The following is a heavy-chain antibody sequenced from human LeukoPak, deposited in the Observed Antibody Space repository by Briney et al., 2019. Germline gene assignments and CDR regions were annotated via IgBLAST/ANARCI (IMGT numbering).Heavy chain of an antibody. CDR3: TKNYRQQLIHFGDYYYGMDV. V-gene: IGHV3-30*18. J-gene: IGHJ6*02. Sequence: PGGSLRLSCAASGFTFSSYAMHWDRQAPGKGLEWVAVISNDGSYKYYADSVKDRFTISRDNSKNTLYLQMNSLRAEDTAVYYCTKNYRQQLIHFGDYYYGMDVWGRGTMVTVSS. CDR1: GFTFSSYA. CDR2: ISNDGSYK. D-gene: IGHD6-13*01.